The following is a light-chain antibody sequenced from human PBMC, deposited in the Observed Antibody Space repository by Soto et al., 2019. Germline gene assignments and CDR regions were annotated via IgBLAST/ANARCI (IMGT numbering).Light chain of an antibody. CDR2: DIS. CDR1: QTVSRK. J-gene: IGKJ5*01. Sequence: EVVMTQSPATLSVSPGARATLSCRASQTVSRKLAWYQQGTGQAPSLLIYDISNTATGVPARFSGSGSETEFTLTIRSLQSEDFAVYFCQQYHNWPSFGQGTRLEIK. CDR3: QQYHNWPS. V-gene: IGKV3-15*01.